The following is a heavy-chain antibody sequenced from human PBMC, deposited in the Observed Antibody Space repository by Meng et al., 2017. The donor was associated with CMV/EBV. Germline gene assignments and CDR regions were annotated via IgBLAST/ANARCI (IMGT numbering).Heavy chain of an antibody. D-gene: IGHD6-25*01. V-gene: IGHV3-20*04. CDR1: GFTFDDYG. J-gene: IGHJ6*02. CDR2: INWNGGST. Sequence: GESLKISCAASGFTFDDYGMSWVRQAPGKGLEWVSGINWNGGSTGYADSVKGRFTISRDNAKNSLYLQMNSLRAEDTALYYCARDLSPDSSDYYYGMDVWGQGTMVTVSS. CDR3: ARDLSPDSSDYYYGMDV.